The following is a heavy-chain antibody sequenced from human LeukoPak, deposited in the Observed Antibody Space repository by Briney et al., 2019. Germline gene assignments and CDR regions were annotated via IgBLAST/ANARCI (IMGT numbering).Heavy chain of an antibody. D-gene: IGHD3-10*01. CDR1: GYTFTSYY. V-gene: IGHV1-46*01. CDR2: INPSGGRT. Sequence: ASVKVSCKASGYTFTSYYMHWVRQAPGQGLEWMGIINPSGGRTSYAQKFQGRVSMTRDMSTSTVYMELSSLRSEDTAVYYCARDSGERGSGSYLIAYWGQGTLVTVSS. CDR3: ARDSGERGSGSYLIAY. J-gene: IGHJ4*02.